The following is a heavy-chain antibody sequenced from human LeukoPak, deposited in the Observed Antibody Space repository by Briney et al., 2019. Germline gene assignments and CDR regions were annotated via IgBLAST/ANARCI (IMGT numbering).Heavy chain of an antibody. J-gene: IGHJ6*02. CDR1: GGSISSYY. Sequence: SETLSLTSTVSGGSISSYYWSWIRQPPGKGLEWIGYIYYSGSTNYNPSLKSRVTISVDTSKNQFSLKLSSVTAADTAVYYCARTDSGDWPYYYYYGMDVWGQGTTVTVSS. CDR2: IYYSGST. D-gene: IGHD2-21*02. CDR3: ARTDSGDWPYYYYYGMDV. V-gene: IGHV4-59*08.